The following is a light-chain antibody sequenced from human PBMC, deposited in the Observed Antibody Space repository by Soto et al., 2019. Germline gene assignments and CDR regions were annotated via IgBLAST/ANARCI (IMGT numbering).Light chain of an antibody. J-gene: IGKJ5*01. CDR2: GA. V-gene: IGKV3-20*01. Sequence: ATLSCRASLRVRSSYFAWYQQRRGQTPRLLMDGATMATGIPDRFSGSWSGTAFTLTISSLEPEDFAVYYCQEYGSSPINFGQGTRLEIK. CDR1: LRVRSSY. CDR3: QEYGSSPIN.